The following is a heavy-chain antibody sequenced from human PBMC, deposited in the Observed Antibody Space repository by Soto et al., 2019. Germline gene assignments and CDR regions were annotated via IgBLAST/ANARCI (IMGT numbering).Heavy chain of an antibody. CDR1: GFTFSTYN. V-gene: IGHV3-21*01. J-gene: IGHJ4*02. Sequence: EVQLVESGGDLVQPGGSLRLSCAASGFTFSTYNMNWVRQAPGKGLEWVSYISGGSGYIYSADSVKGRFTISRDNANNSLSRQMNSLRVEEPAVYYWARGVDCSGGRCVLDCWCQGTLVTVSS. CDR3: ARGVDCSGGRCVLDC. D-gene: IGHD2-15*01. CDR2: ISGGSGYI.